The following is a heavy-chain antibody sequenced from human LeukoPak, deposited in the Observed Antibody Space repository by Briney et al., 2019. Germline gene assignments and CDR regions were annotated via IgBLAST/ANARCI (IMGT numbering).Heavy chain of an antibody. CDR1: GFTFSDYY. J-gene: IGHJ4*02. V-gene: IGHV3-11*01. Sequence: TGGSLRLSCAASGFTFSDYYMTWIRQAPGKGLQWVSYISSSGSTIYYADSVKGRFTISRDNAKNSLYLQVNSLRAEDTAVYYCARRAPDYGGYGFDSWGQGTLVTVSS. CDR2: ISSSGSTI. CDR3: ARRAPDYGGYGFDS. D-gene: IGHD4/OR15-4a*01.